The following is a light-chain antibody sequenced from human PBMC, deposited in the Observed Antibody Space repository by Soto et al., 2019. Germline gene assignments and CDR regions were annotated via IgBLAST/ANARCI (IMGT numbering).Light chain of an antibody. CDR3: QYYGGSPLFT. Sequence: EIVLTQSPGTLSLSPGERATLSCRASQSVSGNNFLWCQQKPGQAPRLLIHGASSRAPGIPDRFSGSGSGTDFTLIVSRLEPEDFAVYYCQYYGGSPLFTFGPGTKVEIK. J-gene: IGKJ3*01. CDR1: QSVSGNN. CDR2: GAS. V-gene: IGKV3-20*01.